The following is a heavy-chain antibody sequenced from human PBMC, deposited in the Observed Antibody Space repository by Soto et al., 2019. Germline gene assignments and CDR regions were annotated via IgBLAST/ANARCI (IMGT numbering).Heavy chain of an antibody. D-gene: IGHD5-12*01. CDR2: IYYSGST. CDR1: GGSISSSSYY. J-gene: IGHJ5*02. CDR3: ARDFYRDKLATLNWFDP. Sequence: SETLSLTCTVSGGSISSSSYYWGWIRQPPGKGLEWIGSIYYSGSTYYNPSLKSRVTISVDTSKNQFSLKLSSVTAADTAVYYCARDFYRDKLATLNWFDPWGQGTLVTVSS. V-gene: IGHV4-39*07.